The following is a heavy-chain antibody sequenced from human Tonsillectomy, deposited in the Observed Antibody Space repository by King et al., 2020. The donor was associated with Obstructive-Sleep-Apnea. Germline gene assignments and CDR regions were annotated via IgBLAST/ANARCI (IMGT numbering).Heavy chain of an antibody. J-gene: IGHJ4*02. D-gene: IGHD3-10*01. V-gene: IGHV1-2*02. CDR1: GYTFTVYY. CDR2: ISPNSGAP. Sequence: QLVQSGAEVKKPGASVKVSCKASGYTFTVYYIHWVRQAPGQGLEWMGWISPNSGAPKYAQKFQDRVTMTRDTSISTAYMDLSRLRSDDTAIYYCARDMTAYDSTSPAYWGQGTLVTVSS. CDR3: ARDMTAYDSTSPAY.